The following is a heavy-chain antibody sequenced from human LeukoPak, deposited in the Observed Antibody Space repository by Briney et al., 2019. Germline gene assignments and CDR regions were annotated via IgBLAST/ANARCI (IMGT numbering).Heavy chain of an antibody. D-gene: IGHD2-2*01. CDR3: ARGYCSSTSCLLFDY. V-gene: IGHV3-21*01. CDR1: GFTFSSYS. Sequence: GGSLRLSCAASGFTFSSYSMNWVRQAPGKGLEWVSSISSSSSYIYYADSVKGRFTISRDDAKNSLYLQMNSLRAEDTAVYYCARGYCSSTSCLLFDYWGPGTLVTVSS. CDR2: ISSSSSYI. J-gene: IGHJ4*02.